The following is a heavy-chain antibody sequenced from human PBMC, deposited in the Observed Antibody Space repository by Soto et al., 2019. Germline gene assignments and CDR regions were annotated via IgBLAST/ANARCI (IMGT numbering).Heavy chain of an antibody. D-gene: IGHD2-21*01. J-gene: IGHJ3*02. V-gene: IGHV3-23*01. CDR1: GFMFNNSA. Sequence: EVELLESGGGLVQPGGSLRLSCKASGFMFNNSAMTWVREAPGQGLRWVASVSDNGGSRGGTYYADSVKGRFTISRDNSNNTLYLQQDSLTGADTAVYYCARAKAVVIAALDIWGQGTMVTVS. CDR2: VSDNGGSRGGT. CDR3: ARAKAVVIAALDI.